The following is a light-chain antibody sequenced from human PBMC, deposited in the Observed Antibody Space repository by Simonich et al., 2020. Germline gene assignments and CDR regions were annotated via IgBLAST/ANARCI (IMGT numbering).Light chain of an antibody. Sequence: DIQMTQYPSTLSASVGDRVTITCRASQSISSWLAWYQQEPGKAPKLLIYKASSLEIGVPSRFSGSGSGTEFTLTISSLQPDDFATYYCQQYNSYWTFGQGTKVEIK. CDR3: QQYNSYWT. CDR1: QSISSW. V-gene: IGKV1-5*03. J-gene: IGKJ1*01. CDR2: KAS.